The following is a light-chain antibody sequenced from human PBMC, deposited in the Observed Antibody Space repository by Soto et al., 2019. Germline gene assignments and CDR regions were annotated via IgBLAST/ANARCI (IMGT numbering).Light chain of an antibody. CDR2: DAS. V-gene: IGKV3-11*01. Sequence: FVLTQSPVTLSVSPGERATLSCRASQSVSSNLAWYQQKPGQAPRLLIYDASNRATGIPARFSGSGSGTDFTLTISSLEPEDFAVYYCQQRSNWPSWTFGQGTKVDIK. CDR1: QSVSSN. CDR3: QQRSNWPSWT. J-gene: IGKJ1*01.